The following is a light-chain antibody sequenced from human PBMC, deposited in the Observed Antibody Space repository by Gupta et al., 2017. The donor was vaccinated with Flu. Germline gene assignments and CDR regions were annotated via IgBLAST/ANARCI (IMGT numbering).Light chain of an antibody. Sequence: QSTLTQPPSASETPGQRVTISCSGTTSSIGSNAVNWYQHLPGTAPKLLVYNDNQRPSGVPDRFSGSKSGTSASLAISGLQSEDEAVYYCAAWDDSLNAYVFGSGTKVTAL. CDR2: NDN. V-gene: IGLV1-44*01. CDR1: TSSIGSNA. CDR3: AAWDDSLNAYV. J-gene: IGLJ1*01.